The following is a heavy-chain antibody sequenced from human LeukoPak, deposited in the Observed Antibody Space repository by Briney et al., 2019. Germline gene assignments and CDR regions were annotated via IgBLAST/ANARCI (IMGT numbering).Heavy chain of an antibody. Sequence: SGGSLRLSCAASGFTFSDYYMSWIRQAPGKGLEWVSYISSSGSTIYYADSVKGRFTISRDNAKNSLYLQMNSLRAEDTAVYYCASADPEYYYGMDVWGRGTTVTVSS. V-gene: IGHV3-11*01. CDR2: ISSSGSTI. CDR1: GFTFSDYY. J-gene: IGHJ6*02. CDR3: ASADPEYYYGMDV.